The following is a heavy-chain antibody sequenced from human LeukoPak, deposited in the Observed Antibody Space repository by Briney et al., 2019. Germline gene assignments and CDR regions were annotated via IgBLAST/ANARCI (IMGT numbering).Heavy chain of an antibody. J-gene: IGHJ5*02. Sequence: PSETLSLTCTVSGGSIRSSYYYWGWIRQPPGKGLEWIGSIYYSGSTYYNPSLKSRVTISVDTSKNQFSLKLSSVTAADTAVYYCASGYYDFWSGYPNWFDPWGQGTLVTVSS. V-gene: IGHV4-39*01. D-gene: IGHD3-3*01. CDR1: GGSIRSSYYY. CDR3: ASGYYDFWSGYPNWFDP. CDR2: IYYSGST.